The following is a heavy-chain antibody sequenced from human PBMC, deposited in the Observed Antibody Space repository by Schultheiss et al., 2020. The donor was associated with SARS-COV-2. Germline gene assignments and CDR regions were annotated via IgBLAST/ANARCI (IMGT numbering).Heavy chain of an antibody. J-gene: IGHJ3*02. CDR1: GFTFSSYW. D-gene: IGHD2-8*01. CDR2: INSDGSST. V-gene: IGHV3-74*01. CDR3: ARVLGTYRMRDAFDI. Sequence: SCAASGFTFSSYWMHWVRQAPGKGLVWVSRINSDGSSTSYADSVKGRFTIIRDHSKNTLHLQMNSLRAEDTAVYYCARVLGTYRMRDAFDIWGQGTMVTVSS.